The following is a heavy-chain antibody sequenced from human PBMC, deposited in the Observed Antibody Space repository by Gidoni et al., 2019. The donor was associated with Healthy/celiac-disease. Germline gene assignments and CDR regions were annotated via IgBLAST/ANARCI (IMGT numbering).Heavy chain of an antibody. CDR2: IIPIFGTA. V-gene: IGHV1-69*01. D-gene: IGHD2-2*01. J-gene: IGHJ6*03. Sequence: QVQLVQSGAEVKKPGSSVKVSCKASGGTFSSYPISWVRQAPGQGLEWMGGIIPIFGTANYAQKFQGRVTITADESTSTAYMELSSLRSEDTAVYYCARGGPPPPAAMAPYYYMDVWGKGTTVTVSS. CDR1: GGTFSSYP. CDR3: ARGGPPPPAAMAPYYYMDV.